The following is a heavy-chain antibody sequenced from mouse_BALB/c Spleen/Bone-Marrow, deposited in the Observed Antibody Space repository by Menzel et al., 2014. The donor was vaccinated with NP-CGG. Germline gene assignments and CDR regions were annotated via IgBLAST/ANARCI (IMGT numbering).Heavy chain of an antibody. CDR1: GYAFSSYW. Sequence: QVQLKHSGAELVRPGSSVKISCKASGYAFSSYWMNWVKQRPGQGLEWIGQIYTGDGDTNYNEKFKGKATLTADKSSSTAFMLLSIITSEDSAFYFCARRGYYYGSSYVDCWGQGTSLTVSS. CDR2: IYTGDGDT. V-gene: IGHV1-80*01. D-gene: IGHD1-1*01. CDR3: ARRGYYYGSSYVDC. J-gene: IGHJ2*02.